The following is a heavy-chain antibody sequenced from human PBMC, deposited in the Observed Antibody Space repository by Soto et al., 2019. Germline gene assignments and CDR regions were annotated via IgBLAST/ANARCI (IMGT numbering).Heavy chain of an antibody. Sequence: QVHLVESGGGVVQPGRSLRLSCAASGFTFSSYGMHWVRQAPGKGLEWVEVILYDGNEKWFADYVKGRVTISRDNSKNTLYQQMNSLRAYATATYSSAKDPEYKTSSLRHYFEYSGQGTPVTVSS. D-gene: IGHD6-6*01. CDR1: GFTFSSYG. J-gene: IGHJ4*02. V-gene: IGHV3-30*18. CDR2: ILYDGNEK. CDR3: AKDPEYKTSSLRHYFEY.